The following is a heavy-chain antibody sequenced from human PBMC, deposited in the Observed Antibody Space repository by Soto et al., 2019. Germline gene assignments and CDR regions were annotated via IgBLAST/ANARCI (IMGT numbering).Heavy chain of an antibody. J-gene: IGHJ4*02. Sequence: PGGSLRLSCAASGFTFSSYAMSWVRQAPGKGLEWVSAISGSGGSTYYADTVKGRFTISRDNSKNTLYLQMNSLRAEDTAVYYCANYGLYDYIWGSYRYTIRYFDYWGQGTLVTVSS. CDR3: ANYGLYDYIWGSYRYTIRYFDY. D-gene: IGHD3-16*02. CDR1: GFTFSSYA. CDR2: ISGSGGST. V-gene: IGHV3-23*01.